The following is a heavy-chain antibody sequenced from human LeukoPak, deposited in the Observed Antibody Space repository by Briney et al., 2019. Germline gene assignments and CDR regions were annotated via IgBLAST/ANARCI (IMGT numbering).Heavy chain of an antibody. CDR2: INHSGST. CDR3: ARHVSGIAVAGTRFDP. J-gene: IGHJ5*02. CDR1: GGSFSGYY. Sequence: NPSETLSLTCAVYGGSFSGYYWSWIRQPPGKGLEWIGEINHSGSTNYNPSLKSRVTISVDTSKNQFSLKLSSVTAADTAVYYCARHVSGIAVAGTRFDPWGQGTLVTVSS. V-gene: IGHV4-34*01. D-gene: IGHD6-19*01.